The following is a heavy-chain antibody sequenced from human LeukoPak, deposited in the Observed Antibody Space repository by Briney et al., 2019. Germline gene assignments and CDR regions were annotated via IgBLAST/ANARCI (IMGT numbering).Heavy chain of an antibody. Sequence: SETLSLTCAVYGGSFSGYYWSWIRQPPGKGQEWIGEINHSGSTNYNPSLKSRVTISVDTSKNQFSLKLSSVTAADTAVYYCARGWYSSSHDAFDIWGQGTMVTVSS. CDR2: INHSGST. J-gene: IGHJ3*02. CDR1: GGSFSGYY. CDR3: ARGWYSSSHDAFDI. V-gene: IGHV4-34*01. D-gene: IGHD6-13*01.